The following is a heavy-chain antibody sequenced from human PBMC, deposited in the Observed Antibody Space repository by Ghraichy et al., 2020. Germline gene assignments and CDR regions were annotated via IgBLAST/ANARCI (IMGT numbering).Heavy chain of an antibody. J-gene: IGHJ4*02. CDR3: AKGPSGVIDRYFDS. Sequence: GGSLRLSCAASGFTFDEYAMHWVRQVPGKGLEWVSGVSWNGGTTDYADSVKGRFTISRDNAKNSLYLQMNSLRGEDTAFYFCAKGPSGVIDRYFDSWGQGALVTVSS. CDR1: GFTFDEYA. D-gene: IGHD1-26*01. CDR2: VSWNGGTT. V-gene: IGHV3-9*01.